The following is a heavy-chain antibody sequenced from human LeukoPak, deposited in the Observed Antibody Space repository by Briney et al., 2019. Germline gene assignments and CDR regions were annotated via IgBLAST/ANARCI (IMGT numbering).Heavy chain of an antibody. J-gene: IGHJ6*02. D-gene: IGHD1-26*01. CDR1: GFTFSSYD. CDR3: ARAGSGRRLGYYGMDV. V-gene: IGHV3-13*01. CDR2: IGTAGDT. Sequence: GRSLRLSCAASGFTFSSYDMHWVRQATGKGLEWVSAIGTAGDTYYPGSVKGRFTISRENAKNSLYLQMNSLRAGDTAVYYCARAGSGRRLGYYGMDVWGQGTTVTVSS.